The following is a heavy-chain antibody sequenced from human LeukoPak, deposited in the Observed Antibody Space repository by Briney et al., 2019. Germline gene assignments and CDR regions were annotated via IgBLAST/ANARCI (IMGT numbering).Heavy chain of an antibody. CDR3: ARDLASCAGDCYSDGFDY. D-gene: IGHD2-21*02. CDR2: IYYSRST. Sequence: SETLSLTCTVSGGSISSSSYYWGWIRQPPGKGLEWIGSIYYSRSTYYNPSLKSRVTISVDTSKNQFSLKLSSVTAADTAVYYCARDLASCAGDCYSDGFDYWGQGALVTVSS. CDR1: GGSISSSSYY. V-gene: IGHV4-39*07. J-gene: IGHJ4*02.